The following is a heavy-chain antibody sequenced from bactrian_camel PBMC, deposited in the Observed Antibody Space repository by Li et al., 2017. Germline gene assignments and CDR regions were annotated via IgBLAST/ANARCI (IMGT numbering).Heavy chain of an antibody. J-gene: IGHJ4*01. D-gene: IGHD6*01. V-gene: IGHV3S53*01. Sequence: HVQLVESGGVSVEAGGSLVISCAPSEGTITSDCVGWFRQAPGKGREGVVSVASDGTTTYGDSVNGRFTFSRDNAKNTVYLQMNSLKPEDTAMYYCASVCPDRSWYRLYDYWGQGTQVTVS. CDR3: ASVCPDRSWYRLYDY. CDR2: VASDGTT. CDR1: EGTITSDC.